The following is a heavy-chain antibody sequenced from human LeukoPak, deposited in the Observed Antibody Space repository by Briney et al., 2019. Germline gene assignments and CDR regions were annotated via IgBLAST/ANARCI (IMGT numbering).Heavy chain of an antibody. CDR1: GYTFTSFG. J-gene: IGHJ5*02. D-gene: IGHD4-17*01. Sequence: GASVKVSCKASGYTFTSFGLTWVRQAPGQGLEWMGWINPYNGNTNYAQKLQGRVTMTTDTSTSTVYMELRSLRSDDTAIYYCARELYGSLFDPWGQGTLVTVSS. V-gene: IGHV1-18*01. CDR2: INPYNGNT. CDR3: ARELYGSLFDP.